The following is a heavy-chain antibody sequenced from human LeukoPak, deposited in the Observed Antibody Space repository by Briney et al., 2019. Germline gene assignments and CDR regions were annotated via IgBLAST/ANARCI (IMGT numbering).Heavy chain of an antibody. J-gene: IGHJ4*02. V-gene: IGHV1-18*01. D-gene: IGHD3-22*01. Sequence: SVKVSCKASGYTFTSYDINWVRQATGQGLEWMGWISAYNGNTNYAQKLQGRVTMTTDTSTSTAYMELRSLRSDDTAVYYCARDGYYYDSSGTRFGDYWGQGTLVTVSS. CDR3: ARDGYYYDSSGTRFGDY. CDR1: GYTFTSYD. CDR2: ISAYNGNT.